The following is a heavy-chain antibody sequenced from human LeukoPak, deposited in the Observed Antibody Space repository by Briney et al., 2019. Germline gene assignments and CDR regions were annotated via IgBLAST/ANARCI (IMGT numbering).Heavy chain of an antibody. J-gene: IGHJ6*02. CDR1: GGSISSSSYY. V-gene: IGHV4-39*01. Sequence: PSETLSLTCTVSGGSISSSSYYWGWIRQPPGKGLEWIGSIYYSGSTYYNPSLKSRVTISVDTSKNQFSLKLSSVTAADTAVYYCARHGDYDFWSGYYTDSYYYGMDVWGQGTTVTVSS. CDR3: ARHGDYDFWSGYYTDSYYYGMDV. D-gene: IGHD3-3*01. CDR2: IYYSGST.